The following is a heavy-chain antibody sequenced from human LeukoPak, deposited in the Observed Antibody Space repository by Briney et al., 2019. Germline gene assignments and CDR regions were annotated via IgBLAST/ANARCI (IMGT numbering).Heavy chain of an antibody. CDR2: ISGSDT. CDR1: GLTLSKYT. D-gene: IGHD2/OR15-2a*01. CDR3: ATLYEIHSDC. V-gene: IGHV3-23*01. J-gene: IGHJ4*02. Sequence: PGGSLRLSCAASGLTLSKYTLSWVRLAPGKGLEGVSGISGSDTFYADFVKGRFTISRDNSRNTAYLQLNSLSVADTAIYYCATLYEIHSDCGGQGTLVTVSP.